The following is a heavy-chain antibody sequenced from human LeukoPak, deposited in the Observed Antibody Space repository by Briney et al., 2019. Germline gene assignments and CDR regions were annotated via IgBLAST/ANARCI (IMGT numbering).Heavy chain of an antibody. CDR1: GFTFRSYA. J-gene: IGHJ4*02. Sequence: GGSLRLSCAASGFTFRSYAMSWVRQAPGKGLDRVSTITGSGGTTYYADSADSVKGRLTISRDNSKNTLYLQMNSLTAEDTAVHYCAKLRGYTAYDSDYFDYWGQGTLVTVSS. CDR3: AKLRGYTAYDSDYFDY. CDR2: ITGSGGTT. D-gene: IGHD5-12*01. V-gene: IGHV3-23*01.